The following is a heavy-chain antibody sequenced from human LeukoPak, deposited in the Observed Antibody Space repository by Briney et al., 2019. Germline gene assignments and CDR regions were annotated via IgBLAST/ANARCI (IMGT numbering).Heavy chain of an antibody. Sequence: QPGDSLRLSCAASGFTFTKYWMTWVRQAPGKGLEWVGNIKQDGSDKNYMDSVKGRFTISRDNTKNSVYLQMSSLRVEDTAVYYCASDYPLYFYYTDVWGKGTTVTVSS. V-gene: IGHV3-7*03. J-gene: IGHJ6*03. CDR1: GFTFTKYW. CDR2: IKQDGSDK. CDR3: ASDYPLYFYYTDV.